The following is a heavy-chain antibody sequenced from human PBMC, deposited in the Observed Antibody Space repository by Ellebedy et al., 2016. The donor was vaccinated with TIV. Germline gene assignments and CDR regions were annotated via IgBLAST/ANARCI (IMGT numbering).Heavy chain of an antibody. J-gene: IGHJ4*02. Sequence: ASVKVSXXASGYTFTSYYMHWVRQAPGQGLEWMGIINPSGGRTSYAQKFQGRVTMTRDTSTSTVYMELSSLRSEDTAVYYCARDRVHYAHFDYWGQGTLVTVSS. CDR1: GYTFTSYY. CDR2: INPSGGRT. CDR3: ARDRVHYAHFDY. V-gene: IGHV1-46*01. D-gene: IGHD4-17*01.